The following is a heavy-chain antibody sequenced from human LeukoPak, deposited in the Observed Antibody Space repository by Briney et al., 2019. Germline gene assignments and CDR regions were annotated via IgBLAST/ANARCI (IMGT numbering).Heavy chain of an antibody. J-gene: IGHJ6*04. CDR1: GYSISSGYY. CDR3: AREAGVSYGLYYYYYGMDV. CDR2: IYRSGST. Sequence: PSETLSLTCAVSGYSISSGYYWGWIRQPPGKGLEWIGSIYRSGSTYYNPSLKSRVTISVDTSKNQFSLKLSSVTAADTAVYYCAREAGVSYGLYYYYYGMDVWGKGTTVTVSS. D-gene: IGHD5-18*01. V-gene: IGHV4-38-2*02.